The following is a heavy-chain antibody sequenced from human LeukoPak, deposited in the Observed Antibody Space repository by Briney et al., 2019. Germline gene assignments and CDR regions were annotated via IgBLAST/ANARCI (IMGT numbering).Heavy chain of an antibody. CDR3: AGGIAARPTSLFYLDY. CDR1: GGSFSGYY. J-gene: IGHJ4*02. D-gene: IGHD6-6*01. V-gene: IGHV4-34*01. Sequence: SETLSLTCAVYGGSFSGYYWSWIRQPPGKGLEWIGEINHSGSTNYNPSLKSRVTISVDTSKNQFSLKLSSVTAADTAVYYCAGGIAARPTSLFYLDYWGQGTLVTVSS. CDR2: INHSGST.